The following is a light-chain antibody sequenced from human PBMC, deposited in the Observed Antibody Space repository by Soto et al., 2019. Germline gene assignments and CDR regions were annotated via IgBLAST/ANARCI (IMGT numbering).Light chain of an antibody. V-gene: IGKV1-5*01. CDR2: EAA. CDR1: QSIYKW. Sequence: DIQMTQSPSTLSASIGDTVTISCRASQSIYKWLAWYQQKPQKAPKVLIFEAAGLESGVSSRFRGSGSGTEFTLTISGLQPDDLATYYYQQYNSFPLTFGGGTTVEL. CDR3: QQYNSFPLT. J-gene: IGKJ4*01.